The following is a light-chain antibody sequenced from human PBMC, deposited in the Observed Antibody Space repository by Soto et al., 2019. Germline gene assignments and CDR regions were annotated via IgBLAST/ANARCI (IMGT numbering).Light chain of an antibody. J-gene: IGKJ5*01. V-gene: IGKV3-20*01. CDR1: QSVSSSY. Sequence: EIVLTKSPGTLSLSPGERATLSCRASQSVSSSYLAGYQQKPGQAPRLLIYCASSRATGIPDRFSGSGSGTDFTLTISRLEPEDFAVYYCQQYGSSPLITFGQGTRLEIK. CDR3: QQYGSSPLIT. CDR2: CAS.